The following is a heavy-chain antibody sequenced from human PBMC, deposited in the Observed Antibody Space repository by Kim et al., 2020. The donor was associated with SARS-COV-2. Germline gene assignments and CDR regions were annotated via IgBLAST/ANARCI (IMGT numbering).Heavy chain of an antibody. V-gene: IGHV3-33*01. J-gene: IGHJ6*03. D-gene: IGHD6-13*01. CDR2: IWYDGSGK. CDR1: GFTFSGYG. Sequence: GGSLRLSCAASGFTFSGYGMHWVRQAPGKGLEWMARIWYDGSGKNYTDSVKGRFAISIDSSKNTLYLQMNIMRAENAAADYCARVAAAGPSYAYYDMDV. CDR3: ARVAAAGPSYAYYDMDV.